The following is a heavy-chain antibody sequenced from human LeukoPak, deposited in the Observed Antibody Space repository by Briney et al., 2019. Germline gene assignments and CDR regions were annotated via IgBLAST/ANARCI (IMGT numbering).Heavy chain of an antibody. CDR3: AKDNHYDSSGYFDY. J-gene: IGHJ4*02. Sequence: PGGSLRLSCAASGFTFGNYGMSWVRQAPGKGVEWMSAINDSGGSTYYADSVKGRFTISRDSSKNTLYLQMNSLRAEDTATYYCAKDNHYDSSGYFDYWGQGTLVTVSS. CDR1: GFTFGNYG. CDR2: INDSGGST. D-gene: IGHD3-22*01. V-gene: IGHV3-23*01.